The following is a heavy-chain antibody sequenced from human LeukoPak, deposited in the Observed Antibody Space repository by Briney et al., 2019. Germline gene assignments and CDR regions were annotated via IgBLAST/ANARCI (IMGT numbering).Heavy chain of an antibody. V-gene: IGHV4-59*12. CDR2: IYYSGST. J-gene: IGHJ4*02. CDR1: GGSISSYY. D-gene: IGHD3-22*01. CDR3: ARYFTFDSSGYYYTFDY. Sequence: PSETLSLTCTVFGGSISSYYWSWIRQPPGKGLEWIGYIYYSGSTNYNPSLKSRVTMSVDTSKNQFSLKLSSVNAADTAVYYCARYFTFDSSGYYYTFDYWGQGTLVTVSS.